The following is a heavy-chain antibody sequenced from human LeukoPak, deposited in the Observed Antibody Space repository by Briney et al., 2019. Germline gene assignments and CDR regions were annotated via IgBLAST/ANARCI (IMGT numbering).Heavy chain of an antibody. CDR3: ARDYKYAFDN. Sequence: GRSLRLSCAASGFTFSSYGMHWVRQAPGKGLEWVAVIWYDGSNKYYADSVKGRFTISRDNSKNTLYLQMKSLRAEDTAVYYCARDYKYAFDNWGQGTLVTVSS. CDR2: IWYDGSNK. D-gene: IGHD5-24*01. CDR1: GFTFSSYG. J-gene: IGHJ4*02. V-gene: IGHV3-33*01.